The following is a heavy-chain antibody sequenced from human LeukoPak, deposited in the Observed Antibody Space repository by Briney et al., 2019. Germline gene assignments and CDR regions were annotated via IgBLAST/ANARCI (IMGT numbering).Heavy chain of an antibody. V-gene: IGHV4-38-2*01. D-gene: IGHD4-17*01. CDR3: ARQGDYNGYFDY. Sequence: SETLSLTCAVSGYSISSGYYWGWIRQPPGKGLEWIGRIYHSGSTYYNPSLKSRVTISVDTSKNQFSLKLSSVTAADTAVYYCARQGDYNGYFDYWGQGTLVTVSS. CDR2: IYHSGST. CDR1: GYSISSGYY. J-gene: IGHJ4*02.